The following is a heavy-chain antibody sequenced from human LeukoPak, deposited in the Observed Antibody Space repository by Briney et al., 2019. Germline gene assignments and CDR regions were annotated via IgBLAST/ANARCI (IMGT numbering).Heavy chain of an antibody. CDR2: IIPIFGTA. CDR1: GGTFSSYA. D-gene: IGHD3-22*01. J-gene: IGHJ5*02. V-gene: IGHV1-69*13. CDR3: ARGTDSSGYYSNWFDP. Sequence: SVRVSCKASGGTFSSYAISWVRQAPGQGLEWMGGIIPIFGTANYAQKFQGRVTITADESTSTAYMELSSLRSEDTAVYYCARGTDSSGYYSNWFDPWGQGTLVTVSS.